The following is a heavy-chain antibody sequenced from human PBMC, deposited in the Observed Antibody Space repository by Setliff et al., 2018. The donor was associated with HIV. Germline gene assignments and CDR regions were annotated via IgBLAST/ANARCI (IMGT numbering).Heavy chain of an antibody. CDR3: ARDSSRGYLDWLSLKYYCSYYIDV. CDR2: ISGRGDSP. CDR1: GFTFRTYA. Sequence: GGSLRLSCVASGFTFRTYAMTWVRQVPGKGLEWVSTISGRGDSPYFADSVKGRCTISRDNSKNTVYLQMNSLRAEDTAVYYCARDSSRGYLDWLSLKYYCSYYIDVWGKGTTVTVSS. J-gene: IGHJ6*03. D-gene: IGHD3-9*01. V-gene: IGHV3-23*01.